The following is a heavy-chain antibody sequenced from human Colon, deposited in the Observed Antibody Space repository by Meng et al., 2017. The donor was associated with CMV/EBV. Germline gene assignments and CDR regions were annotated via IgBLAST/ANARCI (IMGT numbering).Heavy chain of an antibody. V-gene: IGHV4-39*07. CDR3: ATDYGDYYFDR. D-gene: IGHD4-17*01. Sequence: QLQLQESGPGLVKPSGTLSLTCTVSGGSISSSTYYWGWIRQTPGKGLEWIGNIYYSGYTYYNPSLKSRLTISVDTSKNQFSLKLTSVTAADTAVYYCATDYGDYYFDRWGQGTLVTVSS. CDR1: GGSISSSTYY. CDR2: IYYSGYT. J-gene: IGHJ4*02.